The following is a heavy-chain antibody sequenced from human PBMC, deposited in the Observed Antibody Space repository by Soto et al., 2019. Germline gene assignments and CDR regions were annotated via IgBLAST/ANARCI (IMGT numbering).Heavy chain of an antibody. CDR3: ARLGFCSSANCYAPNWFDP. J-gene: IGHJ5*02. Sequence: SETLSLTCAVSGASITSPYWWSWVRQAPGKGLEWIGEVYQSGSTNYNPSLKGRVTISVDTSKNQFSLKLSSVTAADTAVYYWARLGFCSSANCYAPNWFDPWGQGTLVTVSS. V-gene: IGHV4-4*02. CDR2: VYQSGST. D-gene: IGHD2-2*01. CDR1: GASITSPYW.